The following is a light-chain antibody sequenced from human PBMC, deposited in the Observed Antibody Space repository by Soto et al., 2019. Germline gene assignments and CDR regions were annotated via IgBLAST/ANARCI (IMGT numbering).Light chain of an antibody. Sequence: DIQMTQSPSSLSASVGDRVTITCRASQGIGNDLGWYQQKPGKAPKGLLYAASSLQSGVPSRFNGSGSGTEFTLTVSSLQPEDFATYYCLQHNSYPWTFGQGTKVEIK. CDR1: QGIGND. CDR3: LQHNSYPWT. J-gene: IGKJ1*01. CDR2: AAS. V-gene: IGKV1-17*01.